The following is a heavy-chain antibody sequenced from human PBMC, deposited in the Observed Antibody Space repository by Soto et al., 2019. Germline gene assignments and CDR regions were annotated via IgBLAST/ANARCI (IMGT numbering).Heavy chain of an antibody. CDR2: ISGSGGST. CDR3: AKDPATIAVAGTFDY. J-gene: IGHJ4*02. CDR1: GFIFSGYA. Sequence: VQLVESGGGVVQPGGSLRLSCAASGFIFSGYAMHWVRQAPGKGLEWVSIISGSGGSTYYADTVKGRFTISRDNSKNTLYLQMNSLRAEDTAVYYCAKDPATIAVAGTFDYWGQGTLVIVSS. V-gene: IGHV3-23*04. D-gene: IGHD6-19*01.